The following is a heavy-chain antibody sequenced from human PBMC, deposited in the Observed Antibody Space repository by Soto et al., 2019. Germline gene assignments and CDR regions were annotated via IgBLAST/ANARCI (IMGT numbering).Heavy chain of an antibody. CDR3: AKVLTGYYYYFEY. D-gene: IGHD3-9*01. Sequence: GSSVKVSCKASGYTFTGYYMHWVRQAPGQGLEWMGWINPNSGGTNYAQKFQGRVTMTRDTSISTAYMELSSLRAEDTAVYYCAKVLTGYYYYFEYWGQGTLVTVSS. CDR2: INPNSGGT. CDR1: GYTFTGYY. J-gene: IGHJ4*02. V-gene: IGHV1-2*02.